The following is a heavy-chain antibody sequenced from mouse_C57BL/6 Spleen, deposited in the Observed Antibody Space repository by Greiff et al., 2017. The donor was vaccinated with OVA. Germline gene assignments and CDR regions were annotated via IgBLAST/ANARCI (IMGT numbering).Heavy chain of an antibody. J-gene: IGHJ4*01. D-gene: IGHD1-1*01. CDR1: GYTFTSYW. CDR3: ARRTTDAMDY. V-gene: IGHV1-69*01. Sequence: QVQLQQPGAELVMPGASVKLSCKASGYTFTSYWMHWVKQRPGQGLALIGEIDPSDSYTNYNQKFKGKSTLTVDKSSSTAYMQLSSLTSEDSAVYYCARRTTDAMDYWGQGTSVTVSS. CDR2: IDPSDSYT.